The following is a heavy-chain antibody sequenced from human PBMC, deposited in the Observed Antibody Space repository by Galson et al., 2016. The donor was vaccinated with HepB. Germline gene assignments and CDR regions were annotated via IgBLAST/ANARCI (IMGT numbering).Heavy chain of an antibody. CDR3: ARVSGPWVGVPAAKVYFDF. V-gene: IGHV3-23*01. CDR2: ISDGGTA. CDR1: GFTFKYHA. J-gene: IGHJ4*02. D-gene: IGHD2-2*01. Sequence: SLRLSCAASGFTFKYHAMSWVRQAPGSGLEWVAVISDGGTAHYADSLKGGFTISRDNSKNTVYLQMDSLRAEDRAEYYCARVSGPWVGVPAAKVYFDFWGQGTLVIVSS.